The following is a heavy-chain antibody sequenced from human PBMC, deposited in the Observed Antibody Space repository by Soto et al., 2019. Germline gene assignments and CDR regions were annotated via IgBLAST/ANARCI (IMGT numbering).Heavy chain of an antibody. CDR2: IDSSTKYT. V-gene: IGHV3-11*05. J-gene: IGHJ6*02. CDR1: GFTFRDYY. CDR3: AREYYYTMDV. Sequence: QVQLVESGGGLVRPGGSLRLSCEASGFTFRDYYMTWFRQAPGKGLEWLSYIDSSTKYTNYADSVKGRFTISRDNGKNSLYLQMKSLRADDTAVYYCAREYYYTMDVWGQGTMVTVSS.